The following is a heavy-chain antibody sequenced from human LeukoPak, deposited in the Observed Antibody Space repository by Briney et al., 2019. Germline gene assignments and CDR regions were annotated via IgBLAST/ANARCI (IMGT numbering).Heavy chain of an antibody. V-gene: IGHV3-23*01. Sequence: GVLRLSCAASGFTFSSYVMSWVRQAPGKGLEWVSGISGSGGSTYYADSVKGRFTISRDNSKNTLYLQMNSLRAEDTAVYYCAKSGDGGNYFDYWGQGTQVTVSS. CDR1: GFTFSSYV. D-gene: IGHD3-10*01. CDR3: AKSGDGGNYFDY. CDR2: ISGSGGST. J-gene: IGHJ4*02.